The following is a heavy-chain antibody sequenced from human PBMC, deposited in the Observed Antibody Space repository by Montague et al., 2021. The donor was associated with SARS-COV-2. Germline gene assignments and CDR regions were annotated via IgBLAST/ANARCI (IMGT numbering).Heavy chain of an antibody. CDR3: ARSHDDTGYFLGDF. V-gene: IGHV4-59*08. CDR1: GGSINDFY. CDR2: IPYSGFT. Sequence: SETLSLTCAVSGGSINDFYWCWIRQPPGKGLEWIGYIPYSGFTNYSPSLKSRITISADMYKGQFSLELRSVTVADTAVYYCARSHDDTGYFLGDFWGQGALVTVSS. J-gene: IGHJ4*02. D-gene: IGHD5-12*01.